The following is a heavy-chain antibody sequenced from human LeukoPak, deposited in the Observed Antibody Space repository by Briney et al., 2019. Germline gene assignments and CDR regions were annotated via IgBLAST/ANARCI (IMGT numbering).Heavy chain of an antibody. CDR2: IYYSGST. J-gene: IGHJ5*02. CDR1: GGSISSYY. V-gene: IGHV4-59*01. D-gene: IGHD3-10*01. Sequence: PSETLSLTCTVSGGSISSYYWSWIRQPPGKGLEWIGYIYYSGSTNYNPSLKSRVTVSVDTSKNQFSLKLSSVTAADTAVYYCARVEGDTMVRGVIITPPWFDPWGQGTLVTVSS. CDR3: ARVEGDTMVRGVIITPPWFDP.